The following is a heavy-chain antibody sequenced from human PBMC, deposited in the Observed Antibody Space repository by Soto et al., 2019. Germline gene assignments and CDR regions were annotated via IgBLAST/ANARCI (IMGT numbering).Heavy chain of an antibody. CDR1: GGSISSGGYY. J-gene: IGHJ4*02. CDR2: IYYSGST. V-gene: IGHV4-31*03. CDR3: ARAARSSGGSCYDH. D-gene: IGHD2-15*01. Sequence: PSETLSLTCTVSGGSISSGGYYWSWIRQHPGKGLEWIGYIYYSGSTYYNPSLKSRVTISVDTSKNQFSLKLSSVTAADTAVYYCARAARSSGGSCYDHWGQGTLVTVPQ.